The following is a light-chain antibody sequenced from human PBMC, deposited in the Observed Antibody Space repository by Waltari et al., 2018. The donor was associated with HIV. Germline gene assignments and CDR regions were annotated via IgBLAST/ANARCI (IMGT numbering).Light chain of an antibody. J-gene: IGKJ5*01. CDR1: QSVSSY. Sequence: EIVLTQSPAILSLSPGERATLSCRASQSVSSYLAWYQQKPGQAPRLLIYDASNRATDIPARFSGSGSVTDFTLTISSLEPEDFAVYYCQQRSNWPPITFGQGTRLEIK. V-gene: IGKV3-11*01. CDR2: DAS. CDR3: QQRSNWPPIT.